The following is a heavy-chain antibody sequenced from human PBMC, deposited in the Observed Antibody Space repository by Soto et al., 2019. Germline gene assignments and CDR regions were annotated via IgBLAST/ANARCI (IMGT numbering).Heavy chain of an antibody. CDR1: GYTFTSYA. Sequence: ASVKVSCKASGYTFTSYAMHWVRQAPGQRLEWMGWINAGNGNTKYSQKFQGRVTITRDTSASTAYMELSSLRSEDTAVYYCAREGGRYYGSGGLDYWGQGTLVTVSS. D-gene: IGHD3-10*01. CDR2: INAGNGNT. V-gene: IGHV1-3*01. J-gene: IGHJ4*02. CDR3: AREGGRYYGSGGLDY.